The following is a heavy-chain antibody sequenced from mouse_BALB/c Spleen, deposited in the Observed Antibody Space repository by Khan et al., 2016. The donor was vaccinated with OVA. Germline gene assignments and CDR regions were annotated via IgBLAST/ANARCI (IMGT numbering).Heavy chain of an antibody. CDR1: GYTLTSFY. Sequence: QVQLQQSGAELVKPGASVKLSCKASGYTLTSFYMYWVKQRPGQGLEWIGEINPNNGGTNVNEKFKSKATLTVDKSSSTAYMELSSLTSEDSAVYYCTRGGYGSTFAYWGQGTLVTVSA. D-gene: IGHD1-1*01. CDR2: INPNNGGT. CDR3: TRGGYGSTFAY. V-gene: IGHV1S81*02. J-gene: IGHJ3*01.